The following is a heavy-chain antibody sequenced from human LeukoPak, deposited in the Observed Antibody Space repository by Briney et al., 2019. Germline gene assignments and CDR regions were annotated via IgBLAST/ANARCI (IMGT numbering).Heavy chain of an antibody. Sequence: SQTLSLTWTVSGGSISSGGYYWSWIRQHPGKGLEWIGYIYYSGSTYYNPSLKSRVTISVDTSKNQLSLKLSSVTAAETAVYYCARAPVPGDYYDSSGYPPGYFDYWGQGTLVTVSS. CDR2: IYYSGST. CDR3: ARAPVPGDYYDSSGYPPGYFDY. J-gene: IGHJ4*02. V-gene: IGHV4-31*02. D-gene: IGHD3-22*01. CDR1: GGSISSGGYY.